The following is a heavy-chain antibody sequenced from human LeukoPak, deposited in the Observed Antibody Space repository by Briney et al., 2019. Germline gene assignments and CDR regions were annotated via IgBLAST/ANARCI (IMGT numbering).Heavy chain of an antibody. CDR1: GGSISSSSYY. Sequence: PSETLSLTCTVSGGSISSSSYYWSWIRQPPGKGLEWIGYIYYSGSTYYNPSLKSRVTISVDTSKNQFSLKLSSVTAADTAVYYCARETYYYDSPHAFDIWGQGTMVTVPS. CDR3: ARETYYYDSPHAFDI. D-gene: IGHD3-22*01. CDR2: IYYSGST. J-gene: IGHJ3*02. V-gene: IGHV4-30-4*01.